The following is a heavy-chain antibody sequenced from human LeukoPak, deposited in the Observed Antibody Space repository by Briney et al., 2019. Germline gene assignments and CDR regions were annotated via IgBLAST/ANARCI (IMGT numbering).Heavy chain of an antibody. J-gene: IGHJ4*02. CDR3: AREKVMGTTGFDY. Sequence: GGSLRLSCAASGFTFSSYSMNWVRQAPGKGLEWVSSISSSSSYIYYADSVKGRFTISRDNAKNSLYPQMNSLRAEDTAVYYCAREKVMGTTGFDYWGQGTLVTVSS. D-gene: IGHD1-1*01. CDR1: GFTFSSYS. CDR2: ISSSSSYI. V-gene: IGHV3-21*01.